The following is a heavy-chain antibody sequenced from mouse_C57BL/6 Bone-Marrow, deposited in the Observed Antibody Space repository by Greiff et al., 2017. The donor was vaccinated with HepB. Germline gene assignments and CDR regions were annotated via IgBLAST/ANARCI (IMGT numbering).Heavy chain of an antibody. CDR3: ASPNYYGSSYWYFGV. Sequence: EVKLQEPGAELVKPGASVKLSCTASGFNITDYYMHWVKQRTEQGLEWIGRIYPEDGETKYAPKFQGKATITADTSSNTAYLKLSSLTSEDTAVYYYASPNYYGSSYWYFGVWGTATTVTVSS. J-gene: IGHJ1*03. CDR1: GFNITDYY. CDR2: IYPEDGET. V-gene: IGHV14-2*01. D-gene: IGHD1-1*01.